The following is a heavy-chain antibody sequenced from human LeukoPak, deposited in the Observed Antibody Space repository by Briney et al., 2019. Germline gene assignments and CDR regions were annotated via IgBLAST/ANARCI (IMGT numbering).Heavy chain of an antibody. Sequence: GGSLRLSCAASGFTFSSYSMNWVRQAPGKGLEWVAGISDRGSRTNYADSVKGRFTISTDHPKNTLYLQMNSLRAEDTAVYFCAKRGVVIRVILVGLHKEAYYFDSWGQGALVTVSS. CDR1: GFTFSSYS. V-gene: IGHV3-23*01. CDR3: AKRGVVIRVILVGLHKEAYYFDS. D-gene: IGHD3-22*01. CDR2: ISDRGSRT. J-gene: IGHJ4*02.